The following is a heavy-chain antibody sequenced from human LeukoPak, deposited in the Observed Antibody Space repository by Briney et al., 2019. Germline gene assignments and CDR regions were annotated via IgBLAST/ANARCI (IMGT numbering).Heavy chain of an antibody. Sequence: GGSLRLSCAASEFAFSNYAMSGVRQAPGKGLEWVSGINTGGEYTYYAHSVKGRFTISRDNSKNTLYLQMNSLRAEDTAVYYCVKKGGGGYFDSWGQGTLVTVSS. CDR2: INTGGEYT. D-gene: IGHD3-10*01. CDR1: EFAFSNYA. J-gene: IGHJ4*02. V-gene: IGHV3-23*01. CDR3: VKKGGGGYFDS.